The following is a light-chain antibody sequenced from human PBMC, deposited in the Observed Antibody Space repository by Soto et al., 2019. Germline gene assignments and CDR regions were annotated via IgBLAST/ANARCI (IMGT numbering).Light chain of an antibody. CDR2: EVN. CDR1: SSDVGLYNL. CDR3: CSYVGSSILM. Sequence: QSALTQPASMSGSPGQSITISCTGTSSDVGLYNLVSWYQHLPGKAPKPIIYEVNERPSGISDRFSGSKSGNTASLTISGLRDEDEADYYCCSYVGSSILMFGGGTQLTVL. V-gene: IGLV2-23*02. J-gene: IGLJ3*02.